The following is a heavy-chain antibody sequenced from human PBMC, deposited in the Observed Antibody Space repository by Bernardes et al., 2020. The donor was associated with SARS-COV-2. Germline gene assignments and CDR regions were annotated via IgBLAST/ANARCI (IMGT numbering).Heavy chain of an antibody. V-gene: IGHV1-18*01. J-gene: IGHJ4*02. Sequence: ASVKVSCKSSGYTFTSFGVTWVRQAPGQGLEWMGWISAYNANTNYAQELQGRVTMTTDTSTSTAYMELRSLRSDDTAVYYCARSKAAMVNRGIDYWGQGTLVTVSS. D-gene: IGHD5-18*01. CDR1: GYTFTSFG. CDR2: ISAYNANT. CDR3: ARSKAAMVNRGIDY.